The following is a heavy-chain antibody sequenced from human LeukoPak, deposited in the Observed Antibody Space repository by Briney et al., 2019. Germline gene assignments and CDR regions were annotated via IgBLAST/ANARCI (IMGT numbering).Heavy chain of an antibody. CDR2: IYYSGST. J-gene: IGHJ5*02. V-gene: IGHV4-39*01. CDR3: ARHRSTVTYNWFDP. Sequence: SETLSLTCTVSGGSISGSSYYWGWIRQPPGKGLEWIGSIYYSGSTYYNPSLKSRVTISVDTSKNQFSLKLSSVTAADTAVYYCARHRSTVTYNWFDPWGQGTLVTVSS. CDR1: GGSISGSSYY. D-gene: IGHD4-11*01.